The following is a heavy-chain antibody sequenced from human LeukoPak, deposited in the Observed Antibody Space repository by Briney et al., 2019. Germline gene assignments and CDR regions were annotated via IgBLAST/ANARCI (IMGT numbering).Heavy chain of an antibody. V-gene: IGHV4-38-2*02. J-gene: IGHJ3*02. D-gene: IGHD1-26*01. CDR2: IYHSGST. Sequence: PSETLSLTCTVSGYSISSGYYWGWIRQPPGKGLEWIGSIYHSGSTYYNPSLKSRVTISVGTSKNQFSLKLSSVTAADTAVYYCAASGSHRVAFDIWGQGTMVTVSS. CDR1: GYSISSGYY. CDR3: AASGSHRVAFDI.